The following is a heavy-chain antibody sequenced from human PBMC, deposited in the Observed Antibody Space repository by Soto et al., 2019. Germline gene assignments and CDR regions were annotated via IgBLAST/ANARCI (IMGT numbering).Heavy chain of an antibody. CDR3: ARDRQTYYDFWSGLGGVSYGMDV. Sequence: QAPGKGLELVAVIWYDGSNKYYADSVKGLFTISRDNSKNTLYLQMNSLRAEDTAVYYCARDRQTYYDFWSGLGGVSYGMDVWGQGTTVTGSS. D-gene: IGHD3-3*01. V-gene: IGHV3-33*01. CDR2: IWYDGSNK. J-gene: IGHJ6*02.